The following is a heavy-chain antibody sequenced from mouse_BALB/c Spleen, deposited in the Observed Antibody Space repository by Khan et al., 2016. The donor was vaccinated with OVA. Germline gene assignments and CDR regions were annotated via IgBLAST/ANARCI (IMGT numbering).Heavy chain of an antibody. CDR1: GYSITSDYA. V-gene: IGHV3-2*02. CDR2: ISYSGSS. J-gene: IGHJ2*01. CDR3: ARGVGYFDY. Sequence: EVQLQESGPGLVKPSQSLSLTCTVTGYSITSDYAWNWIRQFPGNKLEWMGYISYSGSSLYNPSLKSRISITRDTSKNQFFLQLNSVNTEDTATYCGARGVGYFDYWGQGTTLTVSS.